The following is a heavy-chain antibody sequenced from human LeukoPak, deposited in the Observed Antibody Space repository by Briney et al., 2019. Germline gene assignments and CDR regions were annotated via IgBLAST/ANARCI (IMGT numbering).Heavy chain of an antibody. V-gene: IGHV3-21*01. CDR2: ISSSSSYI. Sequence: PGGSLRLSCAASGFTFSSYSMNWVRQAPGKGLEWVSSISSSSSYIYYADSVKGRFTISRDNAKNSLYLQMNSLRAEDTAVYYCARDLGGPGHGYYFDYWGQGTLVTVSS. CDR3: ARDLGGPGHGYYFDY. CDR1: GFTFSSYS. J-gene: IGHJ4*02. D-gene: IGHD2-15*01.